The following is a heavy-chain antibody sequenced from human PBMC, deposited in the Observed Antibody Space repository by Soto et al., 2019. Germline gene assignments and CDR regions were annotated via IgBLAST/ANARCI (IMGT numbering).Heavy chain of an antibody. CDR3: ARLKYFDWLYINWFDP. D-gene: IGHD3-9*01. V-gene: IGHV4-39*01. CDR2: IYYSGST. J-gene: IGHJ5*02. Sequence: LSLTCTVSGGSISSSSYYWGWIRQPPGKGLEWIGSIYYSGSTYYNPSLKSRVTISVDTSKNQFSLKLSSVTAADTAVYYCARLKYFDWLYINWFDPWGQGTLVTVSS. CDR1: GGSISSSSYY.